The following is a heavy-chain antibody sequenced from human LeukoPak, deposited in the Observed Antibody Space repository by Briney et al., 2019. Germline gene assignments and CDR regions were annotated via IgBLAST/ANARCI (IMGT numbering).Heavy chain of an antibody. CDR1: GGSISSGSYY. D-gene: IGHD1-7*01. V-gene: IGHV4-61*02. Sequence: SQTLSLTCTVSGGSISSGSYYWSWIRQPAGKGLEWIGRIYTSGSTNYNPSFKSRVTISVDTSKNQFSLKLSSVTAADTAVYYCARDLRETGTTSWFDPWGQGTLVTVSS. J-gene: IGHJ5*02. CDR3: ARDLRETGTTSWFDP. CDR2: IYTSGST.